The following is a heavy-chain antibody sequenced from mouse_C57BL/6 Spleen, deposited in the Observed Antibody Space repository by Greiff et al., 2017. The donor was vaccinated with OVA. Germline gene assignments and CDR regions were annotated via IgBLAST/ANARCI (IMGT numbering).Heavy chain of an antibody. Sequence: VQLQQSGAELVRPGPSVKVSCKASGYAFTNYLIEWVKQRPGQGLEWMGVINPGGGGTNYNEKFKGKATLTADKYYRTAYMQLSSLTSEDSAVYFCAVRNYYSSSRYYAMDYWGQGTTVTVSS. CDR1: GYAFTNYL. J-gene: IGHJ4*01. CDR3: AVRNYYSSSRYYAMDY. CDR2: INPGGGGT. D-gene: IGHD1-1*01. V-gene: IGHV1-54*01.